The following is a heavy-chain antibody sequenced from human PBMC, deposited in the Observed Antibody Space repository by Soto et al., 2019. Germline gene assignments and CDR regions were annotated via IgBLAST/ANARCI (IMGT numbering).Heavy chain of an antibody. CDR2: INHSGST. D-gene: IGHD2-15*01. CDR1: GGSFSGYY. Sequence: SETLSLTCAVYGGSFSGYYWSWIRQPPGKGLEWIGEINHSGSTNYNPSLKSRATISVDTSKNQFSLKLTSVTAADTAVYYCARDLVAEAATLPNWFDPWGQGTLVTVS. J-gene: IGHJ5*02. CDR3: ARDLVAEAATLPNWFDP. V-gene: IGHV4-34*01.